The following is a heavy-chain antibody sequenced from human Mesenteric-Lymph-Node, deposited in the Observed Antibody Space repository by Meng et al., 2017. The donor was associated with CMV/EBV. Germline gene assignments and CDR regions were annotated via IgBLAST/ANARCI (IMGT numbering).Heavy chain of an antibody. V-gene: IGHV4-39*07. Sequence: STYDWGWVRQPPGEGLEWIGTIYYSGSTYTYYNPSLLSRVTISLDTSKNQFSLRLSSVTAADTAVYYCARVMRGYCTNGVCPTGFDPWGQGTLVTVSS. J-gene: IGHJ5*02. CDR3: ARVMRGYCTNGVCPTGFDP. D-gene: IGHD2-8*01. CDR2: IYYSGST. CDR1: STYD.